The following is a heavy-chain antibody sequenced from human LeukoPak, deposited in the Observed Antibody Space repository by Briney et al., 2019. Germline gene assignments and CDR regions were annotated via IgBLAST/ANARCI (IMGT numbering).Heavy chain of an antibody. CDR3: ARDPYDSSGYYFQGYYYYGMDV. Sequence: PGGSLRLSCAASGFTFSDYYMSWIRQAPGKGLEWVSYISSRGSTIYYADSVKGRFTISRDNAKNSLYLQMNSLRAEDTAVYYCARDPYDSSGYYFQGYYYYGMDVWGQGTTVTVSS. D-gene: IGHD3-22*01. V-gene: IGHV3-11*01. J-gene: IGHJ6*02. CDR1: GFTFSDYY. CDR2: ISSRGSTI.